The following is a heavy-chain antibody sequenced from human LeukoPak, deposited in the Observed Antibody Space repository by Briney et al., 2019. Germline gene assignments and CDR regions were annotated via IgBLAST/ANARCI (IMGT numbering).Heavy chain of an antibody. CDR3: AKGNNYGQSSPHDY. J-gene: IGHJ4*02. Sequence: PGRSLRLSCAASGFTFDDYAMHWVRQAPGKGLEWVSGISWNSGTIGYADSVKGRFTISRDNAKNSLYLQMNSLRAEDTALYYCAKGNNYGQSSPHDYWGQGTLVTVSS. V-gene: IGHV3-9*01. CDR2: ISWNSGTI. D-gene: IGHD4-17*01. CDR1: GFTFDDYA.